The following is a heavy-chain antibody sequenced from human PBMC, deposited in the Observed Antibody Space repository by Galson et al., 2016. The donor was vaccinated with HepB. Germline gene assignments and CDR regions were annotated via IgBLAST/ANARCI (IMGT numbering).Heavy chain of an antibody. J-gene: IGHJ1*01. CDR1: GFTFSSYG. V-gene: IGHV3-30*18. CDR2: ISHDGNYK. Sequence: SLRLSCAASGFTFSSYGIHWVRQAPGKGLEWVAVISHDGNYKFYADSVKGQFTISRDNSKNTLFLQRNSLRAEDTAVYYCAKDPYAVVSRPEYFQHGGQGTLVTVSS. D-gene: IGHD2-2*01. CDR3: AKDPYAVVSRPEYFQH.